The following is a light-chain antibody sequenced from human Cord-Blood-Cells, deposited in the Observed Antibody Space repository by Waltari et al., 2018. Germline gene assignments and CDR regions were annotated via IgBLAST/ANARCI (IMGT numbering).Light chain of an antibody. CDR1: QSVSSSY. CDR2: GAS. Sequence: ESVLTQSPGTLSLSPGERATLSCRASQSVSSSYLAWYQQKPGQAPRLLIYGASSRATGIPDRFSGSGSGTDFTLTISRLEPEDFAAYYCQQYGSSPYTFGQGTKLEIK. V-gene: IGKV3-20*01. J-gene: IGKJ2*01. CDR3: QQYGSSPYT.